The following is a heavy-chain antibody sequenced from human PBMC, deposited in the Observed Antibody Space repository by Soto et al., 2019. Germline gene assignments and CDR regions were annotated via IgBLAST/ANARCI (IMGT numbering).Heavy chain of an antibody. D-gene: IGHD6-19*01. J-gene: IGHJ4*02. V-gene: IGHV1-69*13. Sequence: GASVKVSCKASGGTFSSYAISWVRQAPGQGLEWMGGIIPIFGTANYAQKFQGRVTITADESTSTAYMELSSLRSEDTAVYYCARVIAVAGNSDYWGQGPLGSGFS. CDR2: IIPIFGTA. CDR1: GGTFSSYA. CDR3: ARVIAVAGNSDY.